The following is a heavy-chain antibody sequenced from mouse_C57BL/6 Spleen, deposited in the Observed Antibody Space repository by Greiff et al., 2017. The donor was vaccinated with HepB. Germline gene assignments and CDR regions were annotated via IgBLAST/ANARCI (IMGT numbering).Heavy chain of an antibody. Sequence: EVQVVESGGGLVKPGGSLKLSCAASGFTFSDYGMHWVRQAPEKGLEWVAYISSGSSTIYYADTVKGRFTISRDNDKNTLFLQMTSLRSEDTAMYYCARWGNEGFDYWGQGTTLTVSS. J-gene: IGHJ2*01. D-gene: IGHD2-1*01. CDR2: ISSGSSTI. CDR3: ARWGNEGFDY. V-gene: IGHV5-17*01. CDR1: GFTFSDYG.